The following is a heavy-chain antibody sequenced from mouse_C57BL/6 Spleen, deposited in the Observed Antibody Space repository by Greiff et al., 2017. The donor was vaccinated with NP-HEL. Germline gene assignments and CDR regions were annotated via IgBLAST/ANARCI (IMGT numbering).Heavy chain of an antibody. V-gene: IGHV1-78*01. D-gene: IGHD1-1*01. Sequence: VKLQESDAELVKPGASVKISCKVSGYTFTDHTIHWMKQRPEQGLEWIGYIYPRDGSTKYNEKFKGKATLTADKSSSTAYMQLNSLTSEDSAVYFCANYYGSSHFDYWGQGTTLTVSS. CDR3: ANYYGSSHFDY. CDR2: IYPRDGST. CDR1: GYTFTDHT. J-gene: IGHJ2*01.